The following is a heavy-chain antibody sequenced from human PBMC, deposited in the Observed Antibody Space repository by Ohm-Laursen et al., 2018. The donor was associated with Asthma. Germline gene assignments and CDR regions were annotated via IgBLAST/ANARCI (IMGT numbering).Heavy chain of an antibody. Sequence: ASVKVSCKVSGGTFSSYAISWVRQAPGQGLEWMGGIIPIFGTANYAQKFQGRVTITADESTSTAYMELSSLRSEDTAVYYCAREWEYCGGDCPPVAFDIWGQGTMVTVSS. V-gene: IGHV1-69*13. CDR2: IIPIFGTA. J-gene: IGHJ3*02. D-gene: IGHD2-21*02. CDR3: AREWEYCGGDCPPVAFDI. CDR1: GGTFSSYA.